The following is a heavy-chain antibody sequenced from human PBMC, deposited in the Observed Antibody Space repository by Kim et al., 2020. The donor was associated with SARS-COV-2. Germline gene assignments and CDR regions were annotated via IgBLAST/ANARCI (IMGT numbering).Heavy chain of an antibody. Sequence: SVKVSCKASGGTFSSYAVSWVRQAPGQGLEWMGGIIPIFGTANYAQKFQGRVTITADESTSTAYMELSSLRSEDTAVYYCARSPYCGGDCYSDWFDPWGQGTLVTVSS. J-gene: IGHJ5*02. CDR1: GGTFSSYA. CDR3: ARSPYCGGDCYSDWFDP. V-gene: IGHV1-69*13. D-gene: IGHD2-21*01. CDR2: IIPIFGTA.